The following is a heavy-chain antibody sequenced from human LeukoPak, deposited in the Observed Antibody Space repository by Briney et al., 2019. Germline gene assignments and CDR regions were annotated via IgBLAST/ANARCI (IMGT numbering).Heavy chain of an antibody. J-gene: IGHJ4*02. Sequence: PGGSLRLSCAASGFTFSSYGMHWVRQAPGKGLEWVAVISYDGSNKYYADSVKGRFTISRDNSKNTLYLQMNSLRAEDTAVYYCAKERCGGDCYQDYWGRGTLVTVSS. CDR2: ISYDGSNK. V-gene: IGHV3-30*18. CDR1: GFTFSSYG. D-gene: IGHD2-21*02. CDR3: AKERCGGDCYQDY.